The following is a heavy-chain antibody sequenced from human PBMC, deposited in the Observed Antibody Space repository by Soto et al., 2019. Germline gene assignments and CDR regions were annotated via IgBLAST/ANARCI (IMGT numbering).Heavy chain of an antibody. Sequence: ASVKVSCKASGYTFTSYGISWVRQAPGQGLEWKGWISAYNGNTNYAQKLQGRVTMTTDTSTSTAYMELRSLRSDDTAVYYCARDPGPLGYCSSTSCPDYMDVWGKGTTVTVSS. CDR1: GYTFTSYG. V-gene: IGHV1-18*01. CDR2: ISAYNGNT. CDR3: ARDPGPLGYCSSTSCPDYMDV. J-gene: IGHJ6*03. D-gene: IGHD2-2*01.